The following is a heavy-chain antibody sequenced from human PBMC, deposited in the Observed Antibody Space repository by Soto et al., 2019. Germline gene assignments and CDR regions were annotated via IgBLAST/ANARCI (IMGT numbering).Heavy chain of an antibody. Sequence: ASVKVSCKASGYTFTSYGISWVRQAPGQGLEWMGWISAYNGNTNYAQKLQGRVTMTTDTSTSTAYKELRSLRSEDTAVYYSACVLIWEMATTTTVLFAFDIWGQGTMVTVSS. CDR2: ISAYNGNT. V-gene: IGHV1-18*01. J-gene: IGHJ3*02. CDR1: GYTFTSYG. D-gene: IGHD3-16*01. CDR3: ACVLIWEMATTTTVLFAFDI.